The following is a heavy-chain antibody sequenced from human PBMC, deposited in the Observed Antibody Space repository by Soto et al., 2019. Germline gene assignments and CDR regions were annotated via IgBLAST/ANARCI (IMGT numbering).Heavy chain of an antibody. CDR2: ISGSGGST. D-gene: IGHD3-9*01. Sequence: GGSLRLSCAASGFTFSSYAMSWVRQAPGKGLEWVSAISGSGGSTYYADSVKGRFAISRDNSKNTLYLQMNSLRAEDTAVYYCAKDRPYYDILTGYYTPRYFHYWGQGNLVTVS. CDR3: AKDRPYYDILTGYYTPRYFHY. J-gene: IGHJ4*02. CDR1: GFTFSSYA. V-gene: IGHV3-23*01.